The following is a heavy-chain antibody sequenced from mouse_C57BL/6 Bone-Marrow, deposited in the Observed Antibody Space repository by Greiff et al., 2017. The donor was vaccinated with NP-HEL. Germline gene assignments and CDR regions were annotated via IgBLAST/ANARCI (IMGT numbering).Heavy chain of an antibody. CDR2: ISYDGSN. J-gene: IGHJ4*01. Sequence: EVQLQQSGPGLVKPSQSLSLTCSVTGYSITSGYYWNWIRQFPGNKLEWMGYISYDGSNNYNPSLKNRISITRDTSKNQFFLKLNSVTTEDTATYYCAVGTGYAMDYWGQGTSVTVSS. D-gene: IGHD4-1*01. V-gene: IGHV3-6*01. CDR1: GYSITSGYY. CDR3: AVGTGYAMDY.